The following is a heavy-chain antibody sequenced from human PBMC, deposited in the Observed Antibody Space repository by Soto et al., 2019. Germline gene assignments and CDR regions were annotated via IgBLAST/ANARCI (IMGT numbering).Heavy chain of an antibody. D-gene: IGHD5-18*01. Sequence: QVQLVESGGGVVQPGRSLRLSCAASGFTFSSYGMHWVRQAPGKGLEWVAVISYDGSYKYYADSVKGRFIISRDNPKNTLYLQMNSLRTEDTAVYYCAKELSHSYGYTRYYFYGMDVWGPGTTVTVSS. CDR2: ISYDGSYK. J-gene: IGHJ6*02. CDR3: AKELSHSYGYTRYYFYGMDV. V-gene: IGHV3-30*18. CDR1: GFTFSSYG.